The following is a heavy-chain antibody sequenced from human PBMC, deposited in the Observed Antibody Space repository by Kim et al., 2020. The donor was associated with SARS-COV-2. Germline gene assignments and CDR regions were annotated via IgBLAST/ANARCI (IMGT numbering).Heavy chain of an antibody. J-gene: IGHJ4*02. CDR2: IYPSDSDI. Sequence: GESLKISCKGSGYNFSNFWIGWVRQMPGKGLEWMGIIYPSDSDIRYSPSFQGQVTISAVKSISTAYLQWSSLKASDAAMYYCARGSSGSLMSPNRAHLDYWGQGTLVSVSS. CDR1: GYNFSNFW. CDR3: ARGSSGSLMSPNRAHLDY. V-gene: IGHV5-51*01. D-gene: IGHD3-10*01.